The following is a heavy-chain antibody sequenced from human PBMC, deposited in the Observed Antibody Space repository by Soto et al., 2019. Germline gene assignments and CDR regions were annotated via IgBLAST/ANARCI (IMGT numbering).Heavy chain of an antibody. V-gene: IGHV4-30-4*01. CDR3: ARVSVSSGYYYYYGMDV. CDR2: IYYSGST. Sequence: SETLSLTCTVSGGSISSGDYYWSWIRQPPGKGLEWIGYIYYSGSTYYNPSLKSRVTISVDTSKNQFSLKLSSVTAADTAVYYCARVSVSSGYYYYYGMDVWGQGTTVTVSS. CDR1: GGSISSGDYY. D-gene: IGHD3-22*01. J-gene: IGHJ6*02.